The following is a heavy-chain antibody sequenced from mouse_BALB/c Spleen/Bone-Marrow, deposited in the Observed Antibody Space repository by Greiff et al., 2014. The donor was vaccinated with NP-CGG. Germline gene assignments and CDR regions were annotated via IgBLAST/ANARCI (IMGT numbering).Heavy chain of an antibody. J-gene: IGHJ2*01. CDR2: INSNGGST. Sequence: DVMLVESGGGLVQPGGSLKLSCAASGFPFSSYGMSWVRQTPDKRLELVATINSNGGSTYYPDSVKGRFTISRDNAKNTLYLQMSSLKSEDTAMYYCARDSNDYWGQGTTLTVSS. CDR3: ARDSNDY. V-gene: IGHV5-6-3*01. CDR1: GFPFSSYG.